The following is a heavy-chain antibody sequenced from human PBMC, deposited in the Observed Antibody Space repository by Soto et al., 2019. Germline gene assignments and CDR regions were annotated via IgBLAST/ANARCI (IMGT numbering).Heavy chain of an antibody. V-gene: IGHV3-23*01. Sequence: GGSLRLSCAASGFTFSSYAMSWVRQAPGKGLEWVSAISGSGGSTYYADSVKGRFTISRDNSKNTLYLQMNSLRAEDTAVYYCAKKYCSGGSCYSVYYYYYYCMDVWGQGTTVTVSS. CDR2: ISGSGGST. J-gene: IGHJ6*02. D-gene: IGHD2-15*01. CDR3: AKKYCSGGSCYSVYYYYYYCMDV. CDR1: GFTFSSYA.